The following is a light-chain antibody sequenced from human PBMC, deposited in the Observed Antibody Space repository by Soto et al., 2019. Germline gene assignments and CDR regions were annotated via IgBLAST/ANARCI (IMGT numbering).Light chain of an antibody. V-gene: IGLV4-69*01. Sequence: QPVLTQSPSASASLGASVKLTCTLSSGHSDYAIAWHQQQPEKGPRYLMKLNSDGSHSKGDGIPDRFSGSSSGAERYLTISSLQSEDEADYHCQTWGAGMVFGGGTKLPS. CDR2: LNSDGSH. CDR3: QTWGAGMV. J-gene: IGLJ3*02. CDR1: SGHSDYA.